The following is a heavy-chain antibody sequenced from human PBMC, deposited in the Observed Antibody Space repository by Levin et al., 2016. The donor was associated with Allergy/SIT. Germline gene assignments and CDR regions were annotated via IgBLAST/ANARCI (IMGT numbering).Heavy chain of an antibody. Sequence: LSLTCTVSGGSTYSGDYYWSWIRQPPGKGLEWLGYIYYTGSTYYNPSLTSRLTISVDTSKNQFSLKLNSLTAADTAVYYCVRAEVAVAGTEAFDIWGQGTMVT. D-gene: IGHD6-19*01. J-gene: IGHJ3*02. CDR2: IYYTGST. V-gene: IGHV4-30-4*01. CDR1: GGSTYSGDYY. CDR3: VRAEVAVAGTEAFDI.